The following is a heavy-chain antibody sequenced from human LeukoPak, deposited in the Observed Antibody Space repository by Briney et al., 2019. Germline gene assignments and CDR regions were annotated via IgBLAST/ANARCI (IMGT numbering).Heavy chain of an antibody. CDR1: GYTFTGYY. CDR3: AREIARWLQFSPLH. Sequence: ASVKVSCKASGYTFTGYYMHWVRQAPGQGLEWMGWINPNSGGTNYAQKFQGRVTMTRDTSISTAYMELSRLRSDDTAVYYCAREIARWLQFSPLHWGQRTLVTVSS. V-gene: IGHV1-2*02. D-gene: IGHD5-12*01. J-gene: IGHJ4*02. CDR2: INPNSGGT.